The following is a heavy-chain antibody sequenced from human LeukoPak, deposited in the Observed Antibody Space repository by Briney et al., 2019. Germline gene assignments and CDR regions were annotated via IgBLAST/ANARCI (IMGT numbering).Heavy chain of an antibody. CDR3: AREYTYYYYYMDV. J-gene: IGHJ6*03. V-gene: IGHV4-34*01. CDR1: GGSFSNYY. D-gene: IGHD2-2*02. CDR2: INDSGST. Sequence: PAETLSLTCAVSGGSFSNYYWSWIRQTPGKGLEWIGEINDSGSTRNNPSLGGRVSISLDTSKNQFSLKLSSVTAADTAVYYCAREYTYYYYYMDVWGNGTTVTASS.